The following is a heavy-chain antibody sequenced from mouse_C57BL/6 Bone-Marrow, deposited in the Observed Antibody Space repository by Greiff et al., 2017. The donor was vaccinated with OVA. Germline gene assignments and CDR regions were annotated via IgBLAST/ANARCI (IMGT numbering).Heavy chain of an antibody. CDR1: GYTFTDYN. J-gene: IGHJ1*03. CDR3: ARSEGYYGSSYDWYFDV. V-gene: IGHV1-18*01. Sequence: VQLKESGPELVKPGASVKIPCKASGYTFTDYNMDWVKQSHGKSLEWIGDINPNNGGTIYNQKFKGKATLTVDKSSSTAYMELRSLTSEDTAVYYCARSEGYYGSSYDWYFDVWGTGTTVTVSS. D-gene: IGHD1-1*01. CDR2: INPNNGGT.